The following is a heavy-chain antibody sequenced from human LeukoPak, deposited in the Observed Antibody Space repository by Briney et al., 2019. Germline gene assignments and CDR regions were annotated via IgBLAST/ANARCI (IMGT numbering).Heavy chain of an antibody. D-gene: IGHD2-15*01. V-gene: IGHV3-23*01. Sequence: GGSPRLSCAASGFTLSSYAMSWVRQAPGKGLEWVSAISGSGGSTYYADSVKGRFTISRDNSKNTLYLQMNSLRAEDTAVYYCAKDSGGGWFDPWGQGTLVTVSS. CDR3: AKDSGGGWFDP. CDR1: GFTLSSYA. J-gene: IGHJ5*02. CDR2: ISGSGGST.